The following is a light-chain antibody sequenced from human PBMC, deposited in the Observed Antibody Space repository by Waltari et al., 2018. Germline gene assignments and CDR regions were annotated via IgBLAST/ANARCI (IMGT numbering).Light chain of an antibody. CDR2: DVNGVI. V-gene: IGLV2-14*03. CDR1: SSDVGGFNY. Sequence: QSALTQPASVSGSPGQSITISCTGTSSDVGGFNYVSWYQQHPGKAPRLMIYDVNGVIKRPSGVSDRFSGSKSGNTASLTISGLQAEDEADYYCSSYTSSSTYVFGTGTKVTVL. J-gene: IGLJ1*01. CDR3: SSYTSSSTYV.